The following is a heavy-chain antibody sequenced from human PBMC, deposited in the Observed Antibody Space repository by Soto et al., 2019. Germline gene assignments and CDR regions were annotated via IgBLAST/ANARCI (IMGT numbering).Heavy chain of an antibody. CDR1: GGTFSSYA. Sequence: ASVKVSCKASGGTFSSYAISWVRQAPGQGLEWMGGIIPIFGTANYAQKFQGRVTITADESTSTAYMELSSLRSEDTAVYYCASRYYYDSSGYYPDAFDIWGQGTMVT. CDR2: IIPIFGTA. J-gene: IGHJ3*02. V-gene: IGHV1-69*13. CDR3: ASRYYYDSSGYYPDAFDI. D-gene: IGHD3-22*01.